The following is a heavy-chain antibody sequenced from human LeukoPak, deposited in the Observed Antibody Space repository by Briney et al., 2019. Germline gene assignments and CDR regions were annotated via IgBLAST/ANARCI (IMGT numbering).Heavy chain of an antibody. V-gene: IGHV3-21*01. CDR2: ISSSSSYI. J-gene: IGHJ4*02. CDR3: ARGYCSGGSCRNLDY. CDR1: GFTFSSYS. Sequence: PGGSLRLSCAASGFTFSSYSMNWVRQAPGKGLEWVSSISSSSSYIYYADSVKGRFTISRDNAKNSLYLQMNSLRAEDTAVYYCARGYCSGGSCRNLDYRGTGTLVTVSS. D-gene: IGHD2-15*01.